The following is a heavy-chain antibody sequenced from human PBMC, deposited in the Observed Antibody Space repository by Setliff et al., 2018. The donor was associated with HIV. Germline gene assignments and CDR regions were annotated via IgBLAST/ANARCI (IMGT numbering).Heavy chain of an antibody. CDR3: ASGRGEYSSGWYRNALDI. CDR2: ISAYNGNT. CDR1: GYTFTSYG. V-gene: IGHV1-18*01. J-gene: IGHJ3*02. Sequence: ASVKVSCKASGYTFTSYGISWVRQAPGQGLEWMGWISAYNGNTNYAQKVQGRVTMTTDTSTSTAYMELRSLRSDDTAIYYCASGRGEYSSGWYRNALDIWGQGTMVTVS. D-gene: IGHD6-19*01.